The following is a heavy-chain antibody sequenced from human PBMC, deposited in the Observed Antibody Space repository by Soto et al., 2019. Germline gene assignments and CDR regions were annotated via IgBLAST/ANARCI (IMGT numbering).Heavy chain of an antibody. CDR2: INHSGST. V-gene: IGHV4-34*01. CDR1: GGSFSGYY. CDR3: ARLVREDYYYYGMDV. J-gene: IGHJ6*02. D-gene: IGHD3-10*01. Sequence: SETLSLTCAVYGGSFSGYYWSWIRQPPGKGLEWIGKINHSGSTNYNPSLKSRVTISVDTSKNQFSLKLSSVTAADTAVYYCARLVREDYYYYGMDVWGQGTTVTVSS.